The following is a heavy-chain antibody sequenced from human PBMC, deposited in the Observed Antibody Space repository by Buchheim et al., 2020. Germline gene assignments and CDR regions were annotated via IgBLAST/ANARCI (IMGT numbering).Heavy chain of an antibody. CDR3: VRQRWPQSGEIA. CDR1: GGSISSYY. D-gene: IGHD5-24*01. J-gene: IGHJ4*02. V-gene: IGHV4-59*08. CDR2: IYYTGST. Sequence: QVQLQESGPGLVKPSETLSLTCTVSGGSISSYYWTWIRQPPGKGLEWIGYIYYTGSTNYSPSLKSRVTISVDTSKNQFSLNLSSVTAEDTAVYYCVRQRWPQSGEIAWGQGTL.